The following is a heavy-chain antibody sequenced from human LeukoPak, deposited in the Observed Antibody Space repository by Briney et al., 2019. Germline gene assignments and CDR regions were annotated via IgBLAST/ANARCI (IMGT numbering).Heavy chain of an antibody. CDR3: ARDLETYGYTSSWYSYFDY. Sequence: GGSLRLSCAASGFTFSSYWMSWVRQAPGKGLEWVANIKQDGSEKYYVDSVKGRFTISRDNAKNSLYLQMNSLRAEDTAVYYCARDLETYGYTSSWYSYFDYWGQGTLVTVSS. J-gene: IGHJ4*02. V-gene: IGHV3-7*01. D-gene: IGHD6-13*01. CDR1: GFTFSSYW. CDR2: IKQDGSEK.